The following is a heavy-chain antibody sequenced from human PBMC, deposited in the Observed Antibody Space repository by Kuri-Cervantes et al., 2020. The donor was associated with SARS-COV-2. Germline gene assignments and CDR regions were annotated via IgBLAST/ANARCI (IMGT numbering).Heavy chain of an antibody. J-gene: IGHJ3*02. V-gene: IGHV2-70*18. D-gene: IGHD6-6*01. CDR1: GGSISSYYW. CDR3: ARSRLSSSFAFDI. Sequence: TLSLTCTVSGGSISSYYWSWIRQPPGKGLEWLALIDWDDDKYYSTSLKTRLTISKDTSKNQVVLTMTNMDPVDTATYYCARSRLSSSFAFDIWGQGTMVTVSS. CDR2: IDWDDDK.